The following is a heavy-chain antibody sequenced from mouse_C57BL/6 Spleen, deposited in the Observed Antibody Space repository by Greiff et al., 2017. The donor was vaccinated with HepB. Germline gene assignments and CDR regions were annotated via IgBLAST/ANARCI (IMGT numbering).Heavy chain of an antibody. J-gene: IGHJ3*01. CDR1: GYAFSSSW. CDR3: ARREGNYVPFAY. D-gene: IGHD2-1*01. Sequence: QVQLQQSGPELVKPGASVKISCKASGYAFSSSWMNWVKQRPGKGLEWIGRIYPGDGDTNYNGKFKGKATLTADKSSSTAYMQLSSLTSEDSAVYFCARREGNYVPFAYWGQGTLVTVSA. V-gene: IGHV1-82*01. CDR2: IYPGDGDT.